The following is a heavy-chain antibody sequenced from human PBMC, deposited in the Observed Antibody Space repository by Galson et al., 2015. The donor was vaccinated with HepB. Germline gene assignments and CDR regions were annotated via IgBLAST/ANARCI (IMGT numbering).Heavy chain of an antibody. CDR3: TRIWLCYLHAPGYCSGGSCYFDY. CDR1: GFTFGGYA. CDR2: IRSKAYGGTT. J-gene: IGHJ4*02. Sequence: SLRLSCAASGFTFGGYAMSWVRQTPGKGLEWLGCIRSKAYGGTTEYAASVKCRFTISNDDSKSIPYLQMNRQKTEDTAVYYCTRIWLCYLHAPGYCSGGSCYFDYCGQGTLVTTSS. D-gene: IGHD2-15*01. V-gene: IGHV3-49*04.